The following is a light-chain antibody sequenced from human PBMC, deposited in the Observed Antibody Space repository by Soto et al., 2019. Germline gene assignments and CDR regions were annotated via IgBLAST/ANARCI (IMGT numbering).Light chain of an antibody. CDR2: DVR. CDR3: NSYSSSSTLVV. CDR1: SSDVGGYNY. J-gene: IGLJ3*02. V-gene: IGLV2-14*03. Sequence: QSALTQPASVAGSPGQSIAISCSGTSSDVGGYNYVSWYQHHPGKAPKLIIFDVRKRPSGVSNRFSGSKSGTTASLTISGLQAADAADDYCNSYSSSSTLVVFGGGTKVTVL.